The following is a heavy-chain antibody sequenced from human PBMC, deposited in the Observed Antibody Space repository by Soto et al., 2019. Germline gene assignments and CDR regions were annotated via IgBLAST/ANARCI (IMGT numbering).Heavy chain of an antibody. CDR1: GFTFSNSG. J-gene: IGHJ1*01. Sequence: EVQLLESGGGLVQPGGSLRLSCAASGFTFSNSGMSWVRQAPGKGLEWVSAISGNTGTTYYGDSVKGRFTISRANVKNILYLQMKSLSAEETAVDFCASSGWNIPPVDGWCQGSTVTVSS. V-gene: IGHV3-23*01. CDR2: ISGNTGTT. CDR3: ASSGWNIPPVDG. D-gene: IGHD6-19*01.